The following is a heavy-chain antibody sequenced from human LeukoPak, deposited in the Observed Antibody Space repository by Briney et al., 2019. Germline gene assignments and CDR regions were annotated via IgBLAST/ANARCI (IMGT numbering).Heavy chain of an antibody. CDR2: ISSSSSYI. J-gene: IGHJ4*02. Sequence: GGSLRLSCAASGFTFSSYSMNWVRQAPGKGLEWVSSISSSSSYIYYADSVRGRFTISRDNAKNSLYLQMNSLRAEDTAVYYCAKIGGSGWYGIDYWGQGTLVTVSS. CDR1: GFTFSSYS. CDR3: AKIGGSGWYGIDY. V-gene: IGHV3-21*01. D-gene: IGHD6-19*01.